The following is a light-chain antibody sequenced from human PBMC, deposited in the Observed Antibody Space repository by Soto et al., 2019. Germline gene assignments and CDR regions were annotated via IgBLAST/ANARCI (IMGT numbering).Light chain of an antibody. CDR1: QGIRND. CDR3: QQSYSTPQIT. Sequence: IQMTQSPSSLSASVGDRVTITCRASQGIRNDLGWYQQKPGKAPKLLIYAASSLQSGVPSRFSGSGSGTDFTLTISSLQPEDFATYYCQQSYSTPQITLGQGTRLEIK. J-gene: IGKJ5*01. CDR2: AAS. V-gene: IGKV1-39*01.